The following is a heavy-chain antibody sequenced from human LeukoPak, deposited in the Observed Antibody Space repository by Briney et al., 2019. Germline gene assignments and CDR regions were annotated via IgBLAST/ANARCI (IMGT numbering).Heavy chain of an antibody. J-gene: IGHJ4*02. D-gene: IGHD3-22*01. CDR3: ARRPNDYDSGGFPKYYFDY. Sequence: SGPTLFKPTQPLTLTCTFSGFSLSTTGVGVAWIRQPPGKALEWLALCYWDEDKHYTPSLQSRLTVTKDTSRSQVVLTLNNLDPVDTATYYCARRPNDYDSGGFPKYYFDYWGQGALVTVSS. V-gene: IGHV2-5*02. CDR1: GFSLSTTGVG. CDR2: CYWDEDK.